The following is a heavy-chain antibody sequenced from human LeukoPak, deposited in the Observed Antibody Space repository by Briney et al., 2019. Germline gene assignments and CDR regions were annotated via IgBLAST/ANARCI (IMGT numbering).Heavy chain of an antibody. CDR3: AREGGQWLGLDY. V-gene: IGHV3-30*04. CDR2: ISYDGSNK. D-gene: IGHD6-19*01. CDR1: GFTFSNYA. J-gene: IGHJ4*02. Sequence: PGGSLRLSCAPSGFTFSNYAMHWVRQAPGKGLEWVTIISYDGSNKYYSDSVKGRFTISRDNSKTTLYLQMNSLRPDDTGVYYCAREGGQWLGLDYWGQGALVTVSS.